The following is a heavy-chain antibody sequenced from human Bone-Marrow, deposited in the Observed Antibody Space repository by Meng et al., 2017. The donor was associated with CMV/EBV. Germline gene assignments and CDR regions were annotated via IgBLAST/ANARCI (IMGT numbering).Heavy chain of an antibody. V-gene: IGHV1-2*02. Sequence: ASVKVSCKASGYTFTSYGISWVRQAPGQGLEWMGWINPNSGGTNYAQKFQGRVTMTRDTSISTAYMELSRLRSDDTAVYYCARMFDITMIVGRGYYFDYWGQGTLVTVSS. CDR1: GYTFTSYG. J-gene: IGHJ4*02. CDR3: ARMFDITMIVGRGYYFDY. CDR2: INPNSGGT. D-gene: IGHD3-22*01.